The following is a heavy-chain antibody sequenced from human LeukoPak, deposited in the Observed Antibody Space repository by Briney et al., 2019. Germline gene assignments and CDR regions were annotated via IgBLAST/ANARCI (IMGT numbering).Heavy chain of an antibody. V-gene: IGHV1-2*06. CDR2: INPNSGGT. Sequence: ASVKVSCKASGYTFTGYYMHWVRQAPGQGLEWMGRINPNSGGTNYAQKFQGRVTMTRDTSISTAYMELSRVRADDNAVYYCARDMTAASFDYWGQGTLVTVSS. J-gene: IGHJ4*02. D-gene: IGHD3-16*01. CDR3: ARDMTAASFDY. CDR1: GYTFTGYY.